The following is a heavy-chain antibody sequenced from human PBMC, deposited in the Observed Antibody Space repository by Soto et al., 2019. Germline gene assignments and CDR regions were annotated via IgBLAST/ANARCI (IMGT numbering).Heavy chain of an antibody. Sequence: QVQLQESGPGLVKPSETLSLTCTVSGGSISSSDWWTWVRQPPGKGLEWIGEIFHYGNTNYNPSLRSRLTISVDKSRNQFSLKLSSVTAADTAVYYCARRFCSGGSCCSFDPWGQGTLVTVSS. D-gene: IGHD2-15*01. CDR3: ARRFCSGGSCCSFDP. CDR2: IFHYGNT. CDR1: GGSISSSDW. V-gene: IGHV4-4*02. J-gene: IGHJ5*02.